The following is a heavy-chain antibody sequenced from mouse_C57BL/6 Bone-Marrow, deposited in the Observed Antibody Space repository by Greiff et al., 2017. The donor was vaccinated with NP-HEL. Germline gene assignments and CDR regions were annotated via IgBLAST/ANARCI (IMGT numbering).Heavy chain of an antibody. Sequence: QVQLQQPGAELVKPGASVTLSCKASGYTFTSYWMQWVKQRPGQGLEWIGEIDPSDSYTNYNQKFKGKATLTVDTSSSTAYMQLSSLTSEDSAVYYCARDGNYPDYWGQGTTLTVSS. CDR3: ARDGNYPDY. D-gene: IGHD2-1*01. CDR2: IDPSDSYT. V-gene: IGHV1-50*01. J-gene: IGHJ2*01. CDR1: GYTFTSYW.